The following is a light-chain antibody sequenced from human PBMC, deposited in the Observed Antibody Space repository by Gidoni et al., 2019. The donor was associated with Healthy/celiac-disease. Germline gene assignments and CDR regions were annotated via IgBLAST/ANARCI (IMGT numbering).Light chain of an antibody. J-gene: IGLJ3*02. CDR3: AACDDSLNGRV. CDR1: SSNIGSNT. CDR2: SNN. V-gene: IGLV1-44*01. Sequence: QSVLTQPPSASGTPGQRVTISCSGSSSNIGSNTVKWYQQLPGTAPKLLIYSNNQRPSGVLDRFSGSKSGTSASLAISGLQSEDEADYYCAACDDSLNGRVFGGGTKLTVL.